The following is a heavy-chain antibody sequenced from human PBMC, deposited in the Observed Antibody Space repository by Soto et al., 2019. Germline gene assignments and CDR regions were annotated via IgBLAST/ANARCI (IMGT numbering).Heavy chain of an antibody. J-gene: IGHJ6*02. V-gene: IGHV3-23*01. CDR2: ISGSGGST. Sequence: GGSLRLSCAASEFTFSSYAMSCVRQAPGKGLEWVSAISGSGGSTYYADSVKGRFTISRDNSKNTLYLQMNSLRAEDTAVYYCATSTRYSSSSSDYYYYGMDVWGQGTTVTVSS. D-gene: IGHD6-6*01. CDR1: EFTFSSYA. CDR3: ATSTRYSSSSSDYYYYGMDV.